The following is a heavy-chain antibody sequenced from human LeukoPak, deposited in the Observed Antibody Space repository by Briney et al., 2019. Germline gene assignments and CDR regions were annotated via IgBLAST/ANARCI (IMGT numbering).Heavy chain of an antibody. CDR3: AREAAAAGFDY. CDR1: GFTFSSYS. V-gene: IGHV3-21*01. J-gene: IGHJ4*02. CDR2: ISSSSSYI. D-gene: IGHD6-13*01. Sequence: GGSLRLSCAASGFTFSSYSMNWVRQAPGKGLEWVSSISSSSSYIYYADSVKGRFTISRDNAKNSLYLQVNSLRAEDTAVYYCAREAAAAGFDYWGQGTLVTVSS.